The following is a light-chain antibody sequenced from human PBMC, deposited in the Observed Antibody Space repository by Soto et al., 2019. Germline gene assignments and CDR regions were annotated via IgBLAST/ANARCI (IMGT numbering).Light chain of an antibody. CDR1: QTVSGN. CDR2: GAS. V-gene: IGKV3-15*01. CDR3: QQYSNWPLT. J-gene: IGKJ4*01. Sequence: EVVMTQSPATLSVSPGERATVSCRASQTVSGNLAWYQQRPGQAPRLLIFGASTRAAGIPARFSGSGSGTEFTLTISSLQSEDFAVYYCQQYSNWPLTFGGGTKV.